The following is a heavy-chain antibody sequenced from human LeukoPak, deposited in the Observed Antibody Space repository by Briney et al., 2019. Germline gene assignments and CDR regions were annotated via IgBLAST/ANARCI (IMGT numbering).Heavy chain of an antibody. CDR3: ARSSVSSGYYYAVDY. J-gene: IGHJ4*02. CDR2: IYPGDSDT. Sequence: GESLKISCKGSGYSFTSYWIGWVRQMPGKGLEWMGIIYPGDSDTRYSPSFQGQVTISADKSISTAYLQWSSLKASDTAMYYCARSSVSSGYYYAVDYWGQGTLVTVSS. CDR1: GYSFTSYW. V-gene: IGHV5-51*01. D-gene: IGHD3-22*01.